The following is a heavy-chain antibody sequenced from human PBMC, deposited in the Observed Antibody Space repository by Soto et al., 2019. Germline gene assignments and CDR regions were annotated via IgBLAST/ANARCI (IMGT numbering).Heavy chain of an antibody. CDR3: ARDRAPFYCSGGSGYYWFDP. V-gene: IGHV1-69*01. J-gene: IGHJ5*02. CDR1: GGTFSSYA. Sequence: QVQLVQSGAEVKKPGSSVKVSCKASGGTFSSYAISWVRQAPGQGLEWMGGIIPIFGTANYAQKFQGRVTITADESTSTAYMELSSLRSEDTAVYYCARDRAPFYCSGGSGYYWFDPWGQGTLVTVSS. D-gene: IGHD2-15*01. CDR2: IIPIFGTA.